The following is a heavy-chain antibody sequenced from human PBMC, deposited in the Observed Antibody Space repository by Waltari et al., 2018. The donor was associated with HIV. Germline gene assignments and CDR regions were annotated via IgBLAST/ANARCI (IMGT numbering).Heavy chain of an antibody. CDR3: ARGSPTLQFYDDFSGYLDAFDV. V-gene: IGHV4-34*01. Sequence: QVQLQQWGAGLLKPSETLSLTCAVSGGAFSAYYWSWIPQTPWKGLEWIGEINQKGNIHQSPSLKSRLTISVDPSKNQFSLKMTSMTAADTAVYYCARGSPTLQFYDDFSGYLDAFDVWGHGTMVTVSS. D-gene: IGHD3-22*01. CDR2: INQKGNI. CDR1: GGAFSAYY. J-gene: IGHJ3*01.